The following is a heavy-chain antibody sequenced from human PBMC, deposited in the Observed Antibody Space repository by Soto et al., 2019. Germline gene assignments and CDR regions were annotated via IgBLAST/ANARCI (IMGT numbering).Heavy chain of an antibody. J-gene: IGHJ4*02. V-gene: IGHV3-23*01. CDR3: AKDRDSSSSYYCDC. CDR1: GFTFSSYA. Sequence: EVQLLESGGGLVQPGGSLRLSCAGSGFTFSSYAMSWVRQAPGKGLEWVSGISGSEESAYYADSVKGRFTISRDNSKNTLYEQMNSLRAEDTAVYHCAKDRDSSSSYYCDCWGQGTMVTVSS. CDR2: ISGSEESA. D-gene: IGHD6-13*01.